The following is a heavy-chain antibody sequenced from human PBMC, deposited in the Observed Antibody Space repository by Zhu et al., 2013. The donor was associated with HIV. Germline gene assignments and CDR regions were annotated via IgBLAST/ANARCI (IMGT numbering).Heavy chain of an antibody. V-gene: IGHV1-46*01. CDR1: GYTFTSYY. D-gene: IGHD5-12*01. CDR3: ANSRMGRWLQFGQNAFDI. CDR2: INPSGGST. Sequence: QVQLVQSGAEVKKPGASVKVSCKASGYTFTSYYMHWVRQAPGQGLEWMGIINPSGGSTSYAQKFQGRVTMTRDTSTSTVYMELSSLRSEDTAVYYCANSRMGRWLQFGQNAFDIWGQGTMVTVSS. J-gene: IGHJ3*02.